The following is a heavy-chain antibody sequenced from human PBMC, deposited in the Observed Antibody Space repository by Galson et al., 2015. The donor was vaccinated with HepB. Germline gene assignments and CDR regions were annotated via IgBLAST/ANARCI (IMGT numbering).Heavy chain of an antibody. J-gene: IGHJ4*02. CDR3: TVTTGLRWELRF. CDR2: ISGSDGST. Sequence: SLRLSCAASGFTFSSYAMSWVRQAPGKGLEWVSAISGSDGSTYYADSVRGRFTISRDNSKNTLNLQMNSLRAEDTAVYYCTVTTGLRWELRFGGQGTLVTVSS. CDR1: GFTFSSYA. D-gene: IGHD4-23*01. V-gene: IGHV3-23*01.